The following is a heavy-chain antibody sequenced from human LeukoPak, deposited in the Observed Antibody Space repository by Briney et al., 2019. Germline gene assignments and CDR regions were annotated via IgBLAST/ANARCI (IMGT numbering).Heavy chain of an antibody. CDR1: GFTFSSYW. V-gene: IGHV3-7*03. CDR3: ARGSFIVGAITPRDFDY. D-gene: IGHD1-26*01. Sequence: GGSLRLSCAASGFTFSSYWMSWVRQAPGKGLEWVANIKQDGSEKYYVDSVKGRFTISRDNAKNSLYLQMNSLRAEDTAVYYCARGSFIVGAITPRDFDYWGQGTLVTVSS. J-gene: IGHJ4*02. CDR2: IKQDGSEK.